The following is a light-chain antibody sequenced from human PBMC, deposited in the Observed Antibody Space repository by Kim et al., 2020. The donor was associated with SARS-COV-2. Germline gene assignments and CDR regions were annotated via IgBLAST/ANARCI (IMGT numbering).Light chain of an antibody. CDR1: SSDVGCYNY. CDR2: DVS. Sequence: QTITIACIGTSSDVGCYNYVSWYQQQPGKAPQLMIYDVSNRPSGVSNRFSGSKSGNTASLTISGLQAEDEADYYCSSYTSTSTLYVFGTGTKVTVL. CDR3: SSYTSTSTLYV. J-gene: IGLJ1*01. V-gene: IGLV2-14*04.